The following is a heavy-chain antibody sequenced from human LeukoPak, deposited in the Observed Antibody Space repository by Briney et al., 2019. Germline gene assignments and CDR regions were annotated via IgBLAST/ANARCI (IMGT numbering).Heavy chain of an antibody. Sequence: ASVKVSCKVFGYTLTELSMHWVRQAPGKGLEWMGGFDPEDGETIYAQKFQGRVTMTEDTSTDTAYMELSSLRSEDTAVYYCATGSSWQNWFDPWGQGTLVTVSS. CDR2: FDPEDGET. D-gene: IGHD6-13*01. CDR1: GYTLTELS. J-gene: IGHJ5*02. V-gene: IGHV1-24*01. CDR3: ATGSSWQNWFDP.